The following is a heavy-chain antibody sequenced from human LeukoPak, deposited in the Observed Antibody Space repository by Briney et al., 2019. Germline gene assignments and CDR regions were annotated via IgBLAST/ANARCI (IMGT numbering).Heavy chain of an antibody. CDR3: ATACGGDCYSDY. D-gene: IGHD2-21*02. J-gene: IGHJ4*02. V-gene: IGHV3-30*04. CDR1: GFTFSSYA. Sequence: GGSLRLSSAASGFTFSSYAMHWVRQAPGKGLEWVAVISYDGSNKYYADSVKGRFTISRDNSKNTLYLQMNSLRAEDTAVYYCATACGGDCYSDYWGQGTLVTVSS. CDR2: ISYDGSNK.